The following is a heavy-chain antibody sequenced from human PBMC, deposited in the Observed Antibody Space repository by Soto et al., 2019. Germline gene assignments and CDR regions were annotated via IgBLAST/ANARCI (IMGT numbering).Heavy chain of an antibody. V-gene: IGHV1-2*02. D-gene: IGHD3-10*01. J-gene: IGHJ4*02. CDR1: GYAITAYY. CDR2: VDPRTGGA. CDR3: ARDDYGSCRY. Sequence: ASGKVCCKASGYAITAYYIHWVRQAPGQGLEWIGWVDPRTGGAIYAQKFQDRVTMTRDTSISTVYMDLSGLRSDDTALYYCARDDYGSCRYWLQR.